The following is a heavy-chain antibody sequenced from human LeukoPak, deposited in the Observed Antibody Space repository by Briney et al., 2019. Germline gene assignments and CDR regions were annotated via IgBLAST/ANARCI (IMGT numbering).Heavy chain of an antibody. D-gene: IGHD2-2*01. CDR2: ISSSSSYI. CDR1: GFTFSSYS. J-gene: IGHJ4*02. V-gene: IGHV3-21*01. CDR3: ARVVVVPAARTPYFDY. Sequence: GGSLRLSCAASGFTFSSYSMNWVRQAPGKGLEWVSSISSSSSYIYYADSVKGRFTISRGNAKNSLYLQMNSLRAEDTAVYYCARVVVVPAARTPYFDYWGQGTLVTVSS.